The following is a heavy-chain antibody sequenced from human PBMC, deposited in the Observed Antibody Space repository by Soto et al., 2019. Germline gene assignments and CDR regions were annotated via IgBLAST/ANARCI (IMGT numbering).Heavy chain of an antibody. J-gene: IGHJ6*02. CDR2: INPIGGSA. V-gene: IGHV1-46*01. D-gene: IGHD3-10*01. Sequence: ASVKGSCKASGYTFTSYYMHWVRQAPGQGLEWMGIINPIGGSASYAQKFQGSVTMTRDTSISTAYMELSRLRSDDTAVYCCARDPHMVRGGIYGMYXWGHGTTVTVS. CDR3: ARDPHMVRGGIYGMYX. CDR1: GYTFTSYY.